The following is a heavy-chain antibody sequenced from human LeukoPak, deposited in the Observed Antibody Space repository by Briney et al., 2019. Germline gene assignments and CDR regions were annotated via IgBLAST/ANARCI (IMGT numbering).Heavy chain of an antibody. V-gene: IGHV3-74*01. J-gene: IGHJ5*02. Sequence: PGGSLRLSCAASGFTFSSYAMSWVRQAPGKGLEWVSRINSDGSSTNYADSVKGRFTISRDNAKNTLYLQMNSLRAEDTAVYYCARRGAAYAYWFDPWGQGTLVTVSS. D-gene: IGHD3-16*01. CDR1: GFTFSSYA. CDR3: ARRGAAYAYWFDP. CDR2: INSDGSST.